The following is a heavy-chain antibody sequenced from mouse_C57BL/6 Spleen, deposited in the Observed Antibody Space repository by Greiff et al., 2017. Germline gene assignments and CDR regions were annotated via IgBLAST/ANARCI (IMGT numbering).Heavy chain of an antibody. Sequence: QVHVKQSGAELVKPGASVKLSCKASGYTFTEYTIHWVKQRSGQGLEWIGWFYPGSGSIKYNEKFKDKATLTADKSSSTVYMELSRLTSEDSAVYFCARHEEGYGYGPWFAYWGQGTLVTVSA. CDR2: FYPGSGSI. D-gene: IGHD2-2*01. J-gene: IGHJ3*01. V-gene: IGHV1-62-2*01. CDR3: ARHEEGYGYGPWFAY. CDR1: GYTFTEYT.